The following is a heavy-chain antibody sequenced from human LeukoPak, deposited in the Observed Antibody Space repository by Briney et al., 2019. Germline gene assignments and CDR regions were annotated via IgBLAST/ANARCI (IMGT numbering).Heavy chain of an antibody. J-gene: IGHJ6*02. CDR3: AKDQGWELLLYHYYGMDV. CDR1: EFTFSSYG. D-gene: IGHD1-26*01. CDR2: ISYDGSNK. V-gene: IGHV3-30*18. Sequence: GRSLRLSCAASEFTFSSYGMHWVRQAPGKGPEWVAVISYDGSNKYYADSVKGRFTISRDNSKNTLYLQMSSLRAEDTAVYYCAKDQGWELLLYHYYGMDVWGQGTSVTVSS.